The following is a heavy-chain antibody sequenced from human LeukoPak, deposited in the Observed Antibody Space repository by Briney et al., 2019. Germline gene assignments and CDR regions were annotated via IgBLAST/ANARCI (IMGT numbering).Heavy chain of an antibody. CDR1: GFTVSSNY. CDR2: IYSGGST. CDR3: AKDLIREAGPDAFDI. J-gene: IGHJ3*02. V-gene: IGHV3-53*05. Sequence: GGSLRLSCAASGFTVSSNYMSWVRQAPGKGLEWVSVIYSGGSTYYADSVKGRFTISRDNSKNTLYLQMNSLRAEDTAVYYCAKDLIREAGPDAFDIWGQGTMVTVSS.